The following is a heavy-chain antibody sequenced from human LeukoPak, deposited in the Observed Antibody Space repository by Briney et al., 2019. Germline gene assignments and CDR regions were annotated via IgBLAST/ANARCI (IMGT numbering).Heavy chain of an antibody. CDR2: ISTTSNTI. D-gene: IGHD6-13*01. CDR1: GFTFSSYS. CDR3: ARARYSSSWYLDY. Sequence: TGGSLRLSCAASGFTFSSYSMHWVRQAPGKGLEWVSGISTTSNTIYYADSVKGRFAISRDNAKNSLYLQMSGLGDEDTAVYFCARARYSSSWYLDYWGQGTLVTGSS. J-gene: IGHJ4*02. V-gene: IGHV3-48*02.